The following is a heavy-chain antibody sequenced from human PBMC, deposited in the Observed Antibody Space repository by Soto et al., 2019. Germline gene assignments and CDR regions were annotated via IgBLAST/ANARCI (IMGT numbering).Heavy chain of an antibody. D-gene: IGHD2-2*01. CDR1: GNTFTNLG. V-gene: IGHV1-18*01. Sequence: QGQLVQSGAEGKKPGASGKVSCTASGNTFTNLGVPWVRKAPGQGLEWMGWISAYTDDPNYAQKFQGRVTMTIDTSTSTAYLDLRSLTSDDTAVYYCARVIPGAEAWFDPWGQGTLVTVSS. J-gene: IGHJ5*02. CDR2: ISAYTDDP. CDR3: ARVIPGAEAWFDP.